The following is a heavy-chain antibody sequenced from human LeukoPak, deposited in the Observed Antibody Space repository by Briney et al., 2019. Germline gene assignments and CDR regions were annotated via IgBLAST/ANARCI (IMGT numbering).Heavy chain of an antibody. CDR3: LGYCSSTSCRPYYYYYMDV. J-gene: IGHJ6*03. CDR1: GGSFSVYY. V-gene: IGHV4-34*01. D-gene: IGHD2-2*01. Sequence: KSSETLSLTCAVYGGSFSVYYWRWIRQPPGKGLEWIGEINHSGSTNYNPSLKSRVTISVDTSKNQFSLKLSSVTAADTAVYYCLGYCSSTSCRPYYYYYMDVWGKGTTVTVSS. CDR2: INHSGST.